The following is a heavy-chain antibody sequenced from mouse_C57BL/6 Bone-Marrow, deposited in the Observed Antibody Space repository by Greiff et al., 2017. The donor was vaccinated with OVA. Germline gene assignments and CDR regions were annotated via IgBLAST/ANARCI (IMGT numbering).Heavy chain of an antibody. V-gene: IGHV5-4*01. D-gene: IGHD1-1*01. CDR1: GFTFSSYA. CDR3: ASLYYGSSPWAMDY. J-gene: IGHJ4*01. Sequence: EVQVVESGGGLVKPGGSLKLSCAASGFTFSSYAMSWVRQTPEKRLEWVATISDGGSYTYYPDNVKGRFTISRDNAKNNLYLQMSHLKSEDTAMYYCASLYYGSSPWAMDYWGQGTSVTVSS. CDR2: ISDGGSYT.